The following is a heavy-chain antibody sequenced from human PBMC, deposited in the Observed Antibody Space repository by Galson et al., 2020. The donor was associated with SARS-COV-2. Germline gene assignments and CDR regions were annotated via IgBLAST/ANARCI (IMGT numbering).Heavy chain of an antibody. J-gene: IGHJ4*02. V-gene: IGHV3-53*01. CDR2: IYSGGST. D-gene: IGHD6-13*01. CDR3: ARDGGSSWYHYFDY. CDR1: VFTVSSNY. Sequence: GESLMIFCGASVFTVSSNYMSWVRQAPGKGLDWVSVIYSGGSTYYADSVKGRFTISRDNSKNTLYLQMNSLRAEGTAVYYCARDGGSSWYHYFDYWGQGTLVTVSS.